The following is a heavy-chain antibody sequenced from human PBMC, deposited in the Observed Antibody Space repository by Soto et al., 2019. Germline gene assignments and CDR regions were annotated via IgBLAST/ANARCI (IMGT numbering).Heavy chain of an antibody. CDR2: IIPKFGTT. CDR1: GGSFSTYG. Sequence: QVQLVQSGAEVKKPGSSVKVSCKASGGSFSTYGINWVRLAPGQGLEWMGGIIPKFGTTNYAQKFRGRVTITADESTNTAYMELNYLRSEDTAVYFYARGLDPYYGGNSLSLDYWGQGTLVTVSS. CDR3: ARGLDPYYGGNSLSLDY. D-gene: IGHD4-17*01. J-gene: IGHJ4*02. V-gene: IGHV1-69*13.